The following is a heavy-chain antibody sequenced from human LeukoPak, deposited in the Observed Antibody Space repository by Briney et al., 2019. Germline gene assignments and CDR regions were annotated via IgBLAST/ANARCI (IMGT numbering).Heavy chain of an antibody. V-gene: IGHV4-59*01. J-gene: IGHJ4*02. D-gene: IGHD2-2*01. CDR3: ARVGSSTNGEIDY. CDR1: VGSISSYY. CDR2: IYYSGST. Sequence: SETLSLTCTVSVGSISSYYWSWIRQPPGKGLEWIGYIYYSGSTNYNPSLKSRVTISVDTSKNQFSLKLSSVTAADTAVYYCARVGSSTNGEIDYWGREPWSPSPQ.